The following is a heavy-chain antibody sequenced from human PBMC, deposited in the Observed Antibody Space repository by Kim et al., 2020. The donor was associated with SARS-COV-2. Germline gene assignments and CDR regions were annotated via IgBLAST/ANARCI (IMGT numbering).Heavy chain of an antibody. J-gene: IGHJ4*02. V-gene: IGHV5-51*01. CDR2: DSDT. CDR3: ARHVYFDY. Sequence: DSDTRYSPSFQGQVTISADKSISTAYLQWSSLKASDTAMYYCARHVYFDYWGQGTLVTVSS.